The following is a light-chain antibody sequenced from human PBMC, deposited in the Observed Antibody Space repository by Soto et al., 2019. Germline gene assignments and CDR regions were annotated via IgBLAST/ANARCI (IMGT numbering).Light chain of an antibody. V-gene: IGLV1-40*01. J-gene: IGLJ3*02. CDR3: QSFGGSVSGWV. CDR2: DNN. CDR1: TSNLGAGYD. Sequence: QSVLTQPPSVSGAPGQRVTISCTGSTSNLGAGYDVHWYQQLPGTVPKLLMYDNNNRPSGVPDRFSGSKSGPSASLAITGLQAEDEADYCCQSFGGSVSGWVFGGGTKLTVL.